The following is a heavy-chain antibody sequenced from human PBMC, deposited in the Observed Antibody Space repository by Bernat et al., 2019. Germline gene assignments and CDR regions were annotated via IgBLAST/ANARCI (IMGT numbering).Heavy chain of an antibody. V-gene: IGHV4-39*01. CDR3: ATPWRDTYYYGSSGYYGWDAFDA. J-gene: IGHJ3*01. Sequence: QLQLQESGPGLVKPSETLSLTCTVSAGSISSHNYFWGWIREPPGKGLEWIGSVYSSGSTYYNPSLKGRVTLSVDTSKNQFSLKLTSVTAACTAVYYCATPWRDTYYYGSSGYYGWDAFDAWGRGTMVTVSS. CDR1: AGSISSHNYF. D-gene: IGHD3-22*01. CDR2: VYSSGST.